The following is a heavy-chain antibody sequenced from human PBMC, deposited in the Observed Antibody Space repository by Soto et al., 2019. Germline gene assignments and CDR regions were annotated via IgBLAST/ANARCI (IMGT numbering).Heavy chain of an antibody. J-gene: IGHJ4*02. Sequence: SETLSLTCTVSGGSISSGGYYWSWIRQHPGKGLEWIGYIYYSGSTYYNPSLKSRVTISVDTSKNQFSLKLSSVTAADTAVYYCARGAVAYYFDYWGQGTLVTVSS. CDR3: ARGAVAYYFDY. CDR1: GGSISSGGYY. D-gene: IGHD2-15*01. V-gene: IGHV4-31*03. CDR2: IYYSGST.